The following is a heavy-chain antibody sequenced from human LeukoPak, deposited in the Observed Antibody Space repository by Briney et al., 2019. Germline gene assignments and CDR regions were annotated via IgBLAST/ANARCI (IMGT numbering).Heavy chain of an antibody. D-gene: IGHD6-13*01. V-gene: IGHV3-23*01. CDR2: ISGSGATT. Sequence: GWSLRLSCAASGFTFSCCAMSWVRQAPGKGLEWVSTISGSGATTYYADSVNGRFTISRDNSRNTLYLQMNSLRAEDTAVYYCAKATPVGAATGADYWGQGTLVTVSS. CDR1: GFTFSCCA. CDR3: AKATPVGAATGADY. J-gene: IGHJ4*02.